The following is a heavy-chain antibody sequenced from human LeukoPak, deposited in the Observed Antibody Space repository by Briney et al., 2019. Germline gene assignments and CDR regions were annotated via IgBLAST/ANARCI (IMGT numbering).Heavy chain of an antibody. D-gene: IGHD4-17*01. Sequence: GGSLQLSCAASGFSYISYGMHWVRQAPGKGLEWVGVRSDDGRRKDYADSVKGRFTISRDNSKDTLYLQMNSLRAEDTAVYYCAKRPSDYGDYVSYFDYWGQGTLVTVSS. CDR2: RSDDGRRK. J-gene: IGHJ4*02. CDR3: AKRPSDYGDYVSYFDY. V-gene: IGHV3-30*18. CDR1: GFSYISYG.